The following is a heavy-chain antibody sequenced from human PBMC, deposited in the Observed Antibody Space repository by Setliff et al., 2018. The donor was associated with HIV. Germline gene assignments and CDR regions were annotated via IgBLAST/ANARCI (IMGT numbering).Heavy chain of an antibody. J-gene: IGHJ4*02. CDR1: GYSISSGYY. V-gene: IGHV4-38-2*02. CDR3: ARRRGSGWYHYFDY. Sequence: PSETLSLTCTVSGYSISSGYYWGWIRQPPGKGLEWIGSIYHSGSTYYNPSLKSRVTISVDTSKNQFSLKLSSVTAADTAVYYCARRRGSGWYHYFDYWGQGTLVTVSS. CDR2: IYHSGST. D-gene: IGHD6-19*01.